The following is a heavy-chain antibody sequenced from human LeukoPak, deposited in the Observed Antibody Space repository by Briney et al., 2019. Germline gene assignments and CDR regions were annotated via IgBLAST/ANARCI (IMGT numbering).Heavy chain of an antibody. D-gene: IGHD3-10*01. J-gene: IGHJ4*02. CDR1: GYTFIGYY. Sequence: GASVKVSCKASGYTFIGYYMHWVRQAPGQGLEWMGWINPNSGGTNYAQKFQGRVTMTRDTSISTAYMELSRLRSDDTAVYYCAAKSRLTMVRGGDLPTLDYWGQETLVTVSS. V-gene: IGHV1-2*02. CDR2: INPNSGGT. CDR3: AAKSRLTMVRGGDLPTLDY.